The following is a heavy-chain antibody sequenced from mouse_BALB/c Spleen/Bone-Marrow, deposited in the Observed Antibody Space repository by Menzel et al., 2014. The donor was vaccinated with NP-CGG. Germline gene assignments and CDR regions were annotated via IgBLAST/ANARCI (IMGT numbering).Heavy chain of an antibody. V-gene: IGHV4-1*02. CDR1: GFDFSRYW. Sequence: EVKLLESGGGLVQPGGSLKLSCAASGFDFSRYWMNWVRQAPGKGLEWIGEINPDSSTINYTPSLKDKFIISRDNAKNTMDLQISKVRSEDTALCYSERCGNYGFLDDWGQGTTLTVSS. CDR2: INPDSSTI. CDR3: ERCGNYGFLDD. J-gene: IGHJ2*01. D-gene: IGHD2-1*01.